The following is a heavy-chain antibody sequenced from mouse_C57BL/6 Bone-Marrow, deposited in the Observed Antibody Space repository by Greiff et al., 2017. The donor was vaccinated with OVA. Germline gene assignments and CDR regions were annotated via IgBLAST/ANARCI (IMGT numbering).Heavy chain of an antibody. CDR2: IYPRSGNT. V-gene: IGHV1-81*01. CDR3: ARGYYGNPFAY. J-gene: IGHJ3*01. CDR1: GYTFTSYG. Sequence: LVESGAELARPGASVKLSCKASGYTFTSYGISWVKQRTGQGLEWIGEIYPRSGNTYYNEKFKGKATLTADKSSSTAYMELRSLTSEDSAVYFCARGYYGNPFAYWGQGTLVTVSA. D-gene: IGHD2-1*01.